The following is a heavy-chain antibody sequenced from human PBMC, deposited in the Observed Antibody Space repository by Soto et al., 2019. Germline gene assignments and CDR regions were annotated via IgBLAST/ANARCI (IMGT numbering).Heavy chain of an antibody. D-gene: IGHD1-7*01. Sequence: QVPLVQSGAEVKKPGASVKVSCKASGYTFTSYDINWVRQATGQGLEWMGWMNPNSGNTGYAQKLQGRVTMTRNTSISTAYMELSSLRSEDTAVYYCERYGIMPITGTHCFVYWGQGTLVTVSS. CDR2: MNPNSGNT. J-gene: IGHJ4*02. CDR3: ERYGIMPITGTHCFVY. CDR1: GYTFTSYD. V-gene: IGHV1-8*01.